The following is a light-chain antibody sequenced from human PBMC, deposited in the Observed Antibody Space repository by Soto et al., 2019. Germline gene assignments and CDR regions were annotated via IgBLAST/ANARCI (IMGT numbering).Light chain of an antibody. J-gene: IGKJ1*01. CDR2: AAS. CDR1: QGIRND. CDR3: QQYNSYWT. V-gene: IGKV1-17*01. Sequence: DIQTTTSLSSLSAPVVYRVTLNFRASQGIRNDLGWYQQKPGKAPKRLIYAASSLQSGVPSRFSGSGSGTDFTLTISSLQPEDFATYYCQQYNSYWTFGQGTKVDIK.